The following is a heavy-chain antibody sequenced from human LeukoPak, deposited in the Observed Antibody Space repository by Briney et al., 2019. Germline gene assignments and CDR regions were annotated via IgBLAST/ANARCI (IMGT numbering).Heavy chain of an antibody. Sequence: PGGSLRLSCAASGFTFSSYWMSWVRQAPGKGLEWVANIKQDGSEKYYVDSVKGRFTISRDNAKNSLYLQMNSLRAEDTAVYYRAEGGGSSRPGVLGKGTTVTVSS. D-gene: IGHD2-2*01. CDR2: IKQDGSEK. V-gene: IGHV3-7*03. CDR3: AEGGGSSRPGV. J-gene: IGHJ6*04. CDR1: GFTFSSYW.